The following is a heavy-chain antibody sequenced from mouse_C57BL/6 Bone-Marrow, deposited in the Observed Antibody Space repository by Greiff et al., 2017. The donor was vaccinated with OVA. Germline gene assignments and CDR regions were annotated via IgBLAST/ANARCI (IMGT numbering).Heavy chain of an antibody. Sequence: QVQLQQSGAELVRPGSSVKLSCKASGYTFTSYWMDWVKQRPGQGLEWIGNIYPSDSETHYNQKFKDQATLTVDKSSSTAYLQLSSLPSEDSAVYYCAREGDYDKDWYFDVWGTGTTVTVSS. J-gene: IGHJ1*03. CDR2: IYPSDSET. D-gene: IGHD2-4*01. CDR3: AREGDYDKDWYFDV. CDR1: GYTFTSYW. V-gene: IGHV1-61*01.